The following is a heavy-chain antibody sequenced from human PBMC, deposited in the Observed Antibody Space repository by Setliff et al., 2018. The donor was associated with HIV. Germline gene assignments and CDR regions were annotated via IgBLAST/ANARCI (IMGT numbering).Heavy chain of an antibody. Sequence: PSETLSLTCTVSGDSISSYSWNWIRQSPGGGLEWIGFIFSSGSTKYNPSLQSRVTMSIDTSKNQFSLKLSSVTAADTAVYYCASLYCSSTSCYDAFDIWGQGTMVTVSS. D-gene: IGHD2-2*01. CDR2: IFSSGST. CDR1: GDSISSYS. J-gene: IGHJ3*02. CDR3: ASLYCSSTSCYDAFDI. V-gene: IGHV4-4*09.